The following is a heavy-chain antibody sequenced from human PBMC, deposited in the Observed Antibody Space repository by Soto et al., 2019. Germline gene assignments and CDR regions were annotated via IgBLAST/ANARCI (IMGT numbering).Heavy chain of an antibody. CDR2: IYDSGSP. CDR3: TRGGASRPPRY. V-gene: IGHV4-59*01. J-gene: IGHJ4*02. D-gene: IGHD6-6*01. CDR1: GGSISIYY. Sequence: SETLSLTCTISGGSISIYYWSWIRQPPGQALEWIGYIYDSGSPYYNPSLRSRVIISADTSKNQISLKLTSATAADTAVSYRTRGGASRPPRYWGRGTLVTVSS.